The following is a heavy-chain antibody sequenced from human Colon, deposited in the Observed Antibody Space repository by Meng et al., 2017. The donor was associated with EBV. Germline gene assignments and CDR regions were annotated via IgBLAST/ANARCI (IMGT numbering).Heavy chain of an antibody. CDR1: GGPNTARNS. D-gene: IGHD5-18*01. J-gene: IGHJ4*02. CDR2: TYHYGGT. V-gene: IGHV4-4*02. Sequence: QLRGSGSGLVKTSGNQSIACAVLGGPNTARNSGGWVRPPPGKGLDWIGETYHYGGTNYNPSLKSRVTISVDKSKNQISLKLTSVTAADTAVYDCARWAFIDSYGFDHWGQGTLVTVSS. CDR3: ARWAFIDSYGFDH.